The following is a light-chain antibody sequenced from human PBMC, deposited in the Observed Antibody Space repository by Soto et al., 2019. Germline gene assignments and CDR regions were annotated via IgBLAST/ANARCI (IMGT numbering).Light chain of an antibody. CDR3: QQYGSSPRT. CDR1: QSVSSSY. Sequence: EIVLTQSPGTLSLSPGERATLSCRASQSVSSSYLAWYQQKPGQAPRLLIYGASSRATGIQDRFSGSGSGTDFTLTISRLEPEDFAVYYCQQYGSSPRTFGQGTKVEIQ. J-gene: IGKJ1*01. V-gene: IGKV3-20*01. CDR2: GAS.